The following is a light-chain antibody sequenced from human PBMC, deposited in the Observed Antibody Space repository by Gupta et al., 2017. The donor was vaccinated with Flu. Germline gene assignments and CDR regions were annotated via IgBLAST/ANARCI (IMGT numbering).Light chain of an antibody. CDR1: SSDVGGYNY. V-gene: IGLV2-14*01. CDR3: SSYTSSSTE. Sequence: QSALTQPASASGSPGQSITISCTGTSSDVGGYNYVSWYQQHPGKAPKLMIYEVSNRPSGVSNRFSGSKSGNTASLTISGLQAEDEADYYCSSYTSSSTEFGGGTKLTVL. CDR2: EVS. J-gene: IGLJ3*02.